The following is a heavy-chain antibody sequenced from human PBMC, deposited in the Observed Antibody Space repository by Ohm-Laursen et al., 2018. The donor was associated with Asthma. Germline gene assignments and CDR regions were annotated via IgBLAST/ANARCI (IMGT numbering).Heavy chain of an antibody. D-gene: IGHD6-19*01. CDR2: IWYDGSNK. Sequence: SLRLSCAASGFTFSSYGMHWVRQAPGKGLEWVAVIWYDGSNKYYADSVKGRFTISRDNSKNTLYLQMNSLRAEDTAVYYCAREVGRYSSGWYYFDYWGQGTLVTVSS. J-gene: IGHJ4*02. CDR3: AREVGRYSSGWYYFDY. V-gene: IGHV3-33*08. CDR1: GFTFSSYG.